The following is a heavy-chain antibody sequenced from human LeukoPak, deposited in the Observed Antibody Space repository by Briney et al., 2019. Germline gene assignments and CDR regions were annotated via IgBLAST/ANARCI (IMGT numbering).Heavy chain of an antibody. D-gene: IGHD4-23*01. V-gene: IGHV3-23*01. J-gene: IGHJ4*02. CDR3: AKDVYGDYGGLDY. CDR1: GFTFSSYD. Sequence: GGSLRLSCAASGFTFSSYDMSWVRQAPGKGLEWVSSITLSGGSTFYADSVKGRFTISRDNSKNTLYLQMNSLRAEDTAVYYCAKDVYGDYGGLDYWGQGTLVTVSS. CDR2: ITLSGGST.